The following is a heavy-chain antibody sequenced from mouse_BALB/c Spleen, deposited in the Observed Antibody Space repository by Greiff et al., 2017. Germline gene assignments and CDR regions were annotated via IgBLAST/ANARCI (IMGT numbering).Heavy chain of an antibody. V-gene: IGHV1-7*01. CDR2: INPSTGYT. CDR1: GYTFTSYW. J-gene: IGHJ2*01. CDR3: ARKGTFDY. Sequence: VQVVESGAELAKPGASVKMSCKASGYTFTSYWMHWVKQRPGQGLEWIGYINPSTGYTEYNQKFKDKATLTADKSSSTAYMQLSSLTSEDSAVYYCARKGTFDYWGQGTTLTVSS.